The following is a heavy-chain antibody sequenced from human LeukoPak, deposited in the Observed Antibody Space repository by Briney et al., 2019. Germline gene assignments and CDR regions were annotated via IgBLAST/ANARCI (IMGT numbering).Heavy chain of an antibody. J-gene: IGHJ5*02. Sequence: SETLSLTCTVSGGAISSYYWTWIRQPPGKGLEWIGYIYYSGSTNYKPSLRSRVTISIDTSKNQFSLKLSSVAAADTAVYYCARAYGSGSYEGWLDPWGQGTLVTVSS. CDR3: ARAYGSGSYEGWLDP. CDR1: GGAISSYY. CDR2: IYYSGST. D-gene: IGHD3-10*01. V-gene: IGHV4-59*01.